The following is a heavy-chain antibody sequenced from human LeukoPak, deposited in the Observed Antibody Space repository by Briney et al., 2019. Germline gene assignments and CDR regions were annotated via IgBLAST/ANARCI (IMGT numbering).Heavy chain of an antibody. CDR2: ISSSSSYI. V-gene: IGHV3-21*01. D-gene: IGHD3-22*01. CDR1: GFTFSSYS. CDR3: ARAPYDSSGYFPG. Sequence: GESLKISCAASGFTFSSYSMNWVRQAPGKGLEWVSSISSSSSYIYYADSVKGRFTISRDNAKNSLYLQMNSLRAEDTAVYYCARAPYDSSGYFPGWGQGTLVTVSS. J-gene: IGHJ4*02.